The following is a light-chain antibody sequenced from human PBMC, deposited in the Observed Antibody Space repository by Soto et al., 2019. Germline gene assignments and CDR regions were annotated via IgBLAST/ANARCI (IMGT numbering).Light chain of an antibody. V-gene: IGLV2-23*02. CDR2: EVV. J-gene: IGLJ2*01. CDR3: CSYAGGSMFV. CDR1: SSDVGTYNL. Sequence: QSALTQPASVSGSPGQSITISCTGSSSDVGTYNLVSWYQHHPGKAPKLMISEVVKRPSGVSNRFSGSKSGNTASLTISGLQAEDEADYYCCSYAGGSMFVFGGGTKLTVL.